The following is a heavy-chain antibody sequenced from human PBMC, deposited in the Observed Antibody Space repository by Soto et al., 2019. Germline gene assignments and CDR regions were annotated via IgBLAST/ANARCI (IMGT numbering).Heavy chain of an antibody. Sequence: PSETLSLTCAVYGGSFSGYYWSWIRQPPGKGLEWIGEINHSGSTNYNPSLKSRVTISVDTSQNQFSLKLSSVTAADTAVYYCARERHNFVVVTVLRRRSWFDPWVQGTLVTVSS. CDR2: INHSGST. D-gene: IGHD2-21*02. J-gene: IGHJ5*02. V-gene: IGHV4-34*01. CDR1: GGSFSGYY. CDR3: ARERHNFVVVTVLRRRSWFDP.